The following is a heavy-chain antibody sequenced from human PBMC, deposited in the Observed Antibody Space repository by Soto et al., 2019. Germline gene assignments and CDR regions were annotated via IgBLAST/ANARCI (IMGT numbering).Heavy chain of an antibody. CDR2: ILSEGSTK. V-gene: IGHV3-30-3*01. CDR1: GFTFSSYA. Sequence: QVQLVESGGGVVQPGRSLRLSCAASGFTFSSYAMHWVRQAPGKGLEWVAVILSEGSTKWYVDSVKGRFTISRDNSKNTPYSKMNSLRAEDTAVYYCARDGFQQDDWGHGTTVTVSS. J-gene: IGHJ6*02. CDR3: ARDGFQQDD. D-gene: IGHD5-12*01.